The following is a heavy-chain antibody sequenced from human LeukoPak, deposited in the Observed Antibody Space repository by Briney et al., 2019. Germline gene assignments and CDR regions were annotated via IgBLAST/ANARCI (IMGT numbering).Heavy chain of an antibody. V-gene: IGHV3-33*08. J-gene: IGHJ3*02. D-gene: IGHD6-19*01. CDR1: GFTFSSYA. CDR3: AREWYSSGWFFAFDI. CDR2: IWYDGSNK. Sequence: GGSLRLSCAASGFTFSSYAMGWVRQAPGKGLEWVAVIWYDGSNKYYADSVKGRFTISRDNSKNTLYLQMNSLRAEDTAVYYCAREWYSSGWFFAFDIWGQGTMVTVSS.